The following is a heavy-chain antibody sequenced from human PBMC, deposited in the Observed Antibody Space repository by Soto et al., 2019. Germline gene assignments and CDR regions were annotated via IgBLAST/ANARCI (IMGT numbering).Heavy chain of an antibody. V-gene: IGHV4-34*01. Sequence: SETLSLTCAVYGGSFSGYYWSWIRQPPGKGLEWIGEINHSGSTNYNPSLKSRVTISVDTSKNQFSLKLSSVTAADTAVYYCANIPNGSGTDFDYWGQGTLVTVSS. CDR2: INHSGST. J-gene: IGHJ4*02. CDR1: GGSFSGYY. D-gene: IGHD3-10*01. CDR3: ANIPNGSGTDFDY.